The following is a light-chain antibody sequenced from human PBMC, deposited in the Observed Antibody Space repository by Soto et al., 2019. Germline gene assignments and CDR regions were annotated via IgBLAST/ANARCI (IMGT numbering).Light chain of an antibody. CDR3: QQYDSSPRT. J-gene: IGKJ1*01. Sequence: EIVSTQSPGTLSLSPGERATLSCRASQSVSSSYLAWYQQKPGQAPRLLIYRTSNRATGTPDRFSGSGSGTDFTLTISRLEPEDFAVYWCQQYDSSPRTFGQGTKVDI. CDR1: QSVSSSY. V-gene: IGKV3-20*01. CDR2: RTS.